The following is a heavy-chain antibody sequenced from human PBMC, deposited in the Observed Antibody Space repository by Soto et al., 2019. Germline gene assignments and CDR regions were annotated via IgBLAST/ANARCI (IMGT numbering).Heavy chain of an antibody. Sequence: SVKVSCKASGGTFSSYTISWVRQAPGQGLEWMGRIIPILGIANYAQKFQGRVTITADKSTSTAYMELSSLRSEDTAVYYCASVVRGVIIDGYWGQGTLVTVSA. CDR1: GGTFSSYT. D-gene: IGHD3-10*01. CDR3: ASVVRGVIIDGY. V-gene: IGHV1-69*02. CDR2: IIPILGIA. J-gene: IGHJ4*02.